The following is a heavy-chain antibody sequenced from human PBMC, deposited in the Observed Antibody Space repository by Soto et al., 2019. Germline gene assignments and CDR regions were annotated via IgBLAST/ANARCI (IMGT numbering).Heavy chain of an antibody. CDR2: IYDGGTT. J-gene: IGHJ4*02. V-gene: IGHV4-30-4*01. CDR1: GGSISSPYYC. D-gene: IGHD7-27*01. Sequence: QVQLQESGPGLVKPSQTLSLTCTVSGGSISSPYYCWSWIRQTPDKGLEWIGHIYDGGTTYNNPSIKRXNTXSXVTSKPQFSLKLSSVSAADTAVYYCARGPSGDKVDYWGQGILVTVSS. CDR3: ARGPSGDKVDY.